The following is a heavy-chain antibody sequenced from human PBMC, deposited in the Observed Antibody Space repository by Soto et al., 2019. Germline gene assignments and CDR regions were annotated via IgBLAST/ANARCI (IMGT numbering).Heavy chain of an antibody. CDR3: ARGAPLIFGVVIRYNWFDP. D-gene: IGHD3-3*01. CDR2: INHSGRT. Sequence: QVQLQQWGAGLLKPSETLSLTCGVYGVSFSGYYWSWIRQPPGKGLEWIGEINHSGRTNYNPSLKSRVTISVDTSKNQFSLKLSSVTAADTAVYYCARGAPLIFGVVIRYNWFDPRGQGTLVTVSS. J-gene: IGHJ5*02. CDR1: GVSFSGYY. V-gene: IGHV4-34*01.